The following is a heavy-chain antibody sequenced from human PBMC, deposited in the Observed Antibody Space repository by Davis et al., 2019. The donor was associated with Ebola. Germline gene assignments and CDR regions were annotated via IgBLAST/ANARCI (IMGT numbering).Heavy chain of an antibody. Sequence: PGGSLRLSCAASGFSISNDAMSWVRQAPGKGLEWVSSISGRSGDNTHYADSVKGRFTISRDNSKNTVSLQMNNLRAEDTAIYYCATLRGIVGAYYFEYWGQGNLVTVSS. CDR1: GFSISNDA. J-gene: IGHJ4*02. V-gene: IGHV3-23*01. CDR3: ATLRGIVGAYYFEY. D-gene: IGHD1-26*01. CDR2: ISGRSGDNT.